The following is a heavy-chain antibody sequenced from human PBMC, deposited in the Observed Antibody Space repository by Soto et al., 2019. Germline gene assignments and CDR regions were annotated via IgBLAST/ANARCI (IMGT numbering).Heavy chain of an antibody. V-gene: IGHV4-31*09. CDR3: AALGTYFYDTSDTTFDP. Sequence: PSETLSLTCTVSGGSISSGGYYWSWIRQHPGKGLEWIGEIYHSGSTNYNPSLKSRVTISVDKSKNQFSLKLSSVTAADTAVYYCAALGTYFYDTSDTTFDPWGQGTLVTVSS. D-gene: IGHD3-22*01. J-gene: IGHJ5*02. CDR2: IYHSGST. CDR1: GGSISSGGYY.